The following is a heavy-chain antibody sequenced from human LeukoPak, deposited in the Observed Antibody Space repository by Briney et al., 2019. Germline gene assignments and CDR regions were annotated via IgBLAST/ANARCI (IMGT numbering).Heavy chain of an antibody. CDR2: INHSGST. CDR3: ARKVVVRGVIIKGCFDP. J-gene: IGHJ5*02. CDR1: GGSFGGYY. Sequence: SETLSLTCAVYGGSFGGYYWSWIRQPPGRGLEWIGEINHSGSTNYNPSLKSRVIISVDTSKNQFSLKLSSVTAADTAVYYCARKVVVRGVIIKGCFDPWGQGTLVTVSS. V-gene: IGHV4-34*01. D-gene: IGHD3-10*01.